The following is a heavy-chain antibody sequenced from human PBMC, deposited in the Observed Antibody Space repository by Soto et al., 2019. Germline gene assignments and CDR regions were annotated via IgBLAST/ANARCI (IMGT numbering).Heavy chain of an antibody. V-gene: IGHV1-69*13. Sequence: SSVKVSCKASGGTFSSYAISWVRQAPGQGLEWMGGIIPIFGTANYAQKFQGRVTITADESTSTAYMELSSLRSEDTAVYYCARDRNWSSGFNWFGRWGKGPLVTVSS. D-gene: IGHD1-1*01. J-gene: IGHJ5*02. CDR2: IIPIFGTA. CDR1: GGTFSSYA. CDR3: ARDRNWSSGFNWFGR.